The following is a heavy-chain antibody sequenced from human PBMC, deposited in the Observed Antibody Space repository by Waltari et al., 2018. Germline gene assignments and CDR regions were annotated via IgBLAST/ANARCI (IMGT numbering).Heavy chain of an antibody. CDR2: SYYSGST. CDR1: GGSISSSSYY. CDR3: ASSGYDSTYYFDY. Sequence: QLQLQESGPGLVKPSETLSLTCTVSGGSISSSSYYWGWIRQPPGKGLEWIGSSYYSGSTYYNPSLKSRVTISVDTSKNQFSLKLSSVTAADTAVYYCASSGYDSTYYFDYWGQGTLVTVSS. V-gene: IGHV4-39*07. D-gene: IGHD5-12*01. J-gene: IGHJ4*02.